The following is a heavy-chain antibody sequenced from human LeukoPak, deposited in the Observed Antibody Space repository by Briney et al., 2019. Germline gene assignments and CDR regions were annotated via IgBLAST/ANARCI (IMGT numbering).Heavy chain of an antibody. J-gene: IGHJ4*02. V-gene: IGHV3-74*01. Sequence: PGGSLRLSCAASGFTFSSYWMHWVGQGPGKGLVWVSRISSDGSTTSYAESVKGRFTISRDNAKNTLYLQMNSLRAEDTAVYYCARDRGYASDYWGQGTLVIVSS. CDR2: ISSDGSTT. CDR1: GFTFSSYW. D-gene: IGHD5-12*01. CDR3: ARDRGYASDY.